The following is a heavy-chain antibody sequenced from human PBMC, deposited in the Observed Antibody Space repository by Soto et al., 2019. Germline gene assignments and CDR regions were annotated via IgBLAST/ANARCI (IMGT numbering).Heavy chain of an antibody. D-gene: IGHD5-18*01. CDR1: GYSFTSYW. Sequence: PGESLKISCKGSGYSFTSYWISCVRQMPGKGLEWMGRIDPSDSYTNYSPSFQGHVTISADKSISTAYLQWSSLKASDTAMYYCARQKHNVDTVDFDYWGQGTLVTVSS. CDR3: ARQKHNVDTVDFDY. V-gene: IGHV5-10-1*01. J-gene: IGHJ4*02. CDR2: IDPSDSYT.